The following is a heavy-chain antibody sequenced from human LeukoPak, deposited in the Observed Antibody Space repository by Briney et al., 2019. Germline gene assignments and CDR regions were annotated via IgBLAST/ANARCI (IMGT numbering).Heavy chain of an antibody. V-gene: IGHV4-34*01. J-gene: IGHJ4*02. CDR1: GGSFSGYY. Sequence: SETLSLTCAVYGGSFSGYYWSWIRQPPGKGLEWIGEINHSGSTNYNPSLKSRVTISVDTSKNQFSLKLSSVTAADTAVYYCARPGGYSGYDLGYWGQGTLVTVSS. D-gene: IGHD5-12*01. CDR3: ARPGGYSGYDLGY. CDR2: INHSGST.